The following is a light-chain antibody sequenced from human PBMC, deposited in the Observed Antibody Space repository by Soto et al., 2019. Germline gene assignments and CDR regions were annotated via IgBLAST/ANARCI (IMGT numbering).Light chain of an antibody. V-gene: IGKV1-39*01. J-gene: IGKJ2*01. CDR1: QSISSY. Sequence: DIQVTQSPSSLSASVGDRVTITCRASQSISSYLNWYQHKLGKVPKLLIYAGSTLQSGVPSRFSGSASGTDFTLTISSLQPEDFATYYCQQSYRTPWTFGKGTDLEIK. CDR3: QQSYRTPWT. CDR2: AGS.